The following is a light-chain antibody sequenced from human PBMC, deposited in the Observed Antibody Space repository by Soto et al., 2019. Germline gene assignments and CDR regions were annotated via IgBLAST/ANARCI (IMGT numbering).Light chain of an antibody. J-gene: IGKJ2*01. CDR3: QQSGSSPTHYT. CDR2: GAS. Sequence: EIVLTQSPGTLSLSPGERATLSCRASQSVSSSYLAWYQQKPGQAPRLLIYGASSRATGIPDRFSGSGSGTDFTLTISRLEPEDFAVYYCQQSGSSPTHYTFGQGTKLEIK. V-gene: IGKV3-20*01. CDR1: QSVSSSY.